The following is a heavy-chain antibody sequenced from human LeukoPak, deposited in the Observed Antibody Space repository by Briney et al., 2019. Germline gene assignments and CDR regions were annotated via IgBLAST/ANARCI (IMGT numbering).Heavy chain of an antibody. J-gene: IGHJ6*03. CDR1: GYTFTGYY. D-gene: IGHD6-19*01. V-gene: IGHV1-2*02. Sequence: ASVKVSCKASGYTFTGYYMHWVRQAPGQGLEWMGWINHNSGGTNYAQKFQGRFTMTRATSISTAYMSLSRLRSDDTPVYYCARDLGIAVAGVWGGYYYYYYMDVWGKGTTVTVSS. CDR2: INHNSGGT. CDR3: ARDLGIAVAGVWGGYYYYYYMDV.